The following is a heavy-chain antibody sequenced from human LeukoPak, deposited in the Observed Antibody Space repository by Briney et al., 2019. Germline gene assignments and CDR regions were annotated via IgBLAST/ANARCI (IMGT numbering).Heavy chain of an antibody. D-gene: IGHD3-22*01. J-gene: IGHJ4*02. CDR3: ARDLRTYYYDSSGYYTL. CDR1: GFTFSSYA. V-gene: IGHV3-66*01. Sequence: GGSLRLSCAASGFTFSSYAMSWVRQAPGKGLEWVSVIYSGGSTYYADSVKGRFTISRDNSKNTLYLQMNSLRAEDTAVYYCARDLRTYYYDSSGYYTLWGQGTLVTVSS. CDR2: IYSGGST.